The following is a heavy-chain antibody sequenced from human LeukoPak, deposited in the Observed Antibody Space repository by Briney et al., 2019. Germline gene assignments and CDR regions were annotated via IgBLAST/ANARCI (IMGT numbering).Heavy chain of an antibody. Sequence: SVKVSCKASGGTFSSYAISWVRQAPGQGLEWMGRIIPIFGTANYAQKFQGRVTITTDESTSTAYMELSSLRSEDTAVYYCARDSKAAADFDYWGQGTLVTVSS. CDR3: ARDSKAAADFDY. V-gene: IGHV1-69*05. D-gene: IGHD6-13*01. CDR2: IIPIFGTA. J-gene: IGHJ4*02. CDR1: GGTFSSYA.